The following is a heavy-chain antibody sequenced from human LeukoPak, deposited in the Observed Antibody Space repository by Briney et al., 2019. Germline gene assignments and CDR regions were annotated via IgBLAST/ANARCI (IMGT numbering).Heavy chain of an antibody. V-gene: IGHV1-69*01. J-gene: IGHJ3*02. CDR1: GGTFSSYA. CDR3: ARSRTGDDAFDI. Sequence: ASVKVSCKASGGTFSSYAISWVRQAPGQGPEWMGGIIPIFGTANYAQKFQGRVTITADESTSTAYMELSSLRSEDTAVYYCARSRTGDDAFDIWGQGTMVTVSS. D-gene: IGHD7-27*01. CDR2: IIPIFGTA.